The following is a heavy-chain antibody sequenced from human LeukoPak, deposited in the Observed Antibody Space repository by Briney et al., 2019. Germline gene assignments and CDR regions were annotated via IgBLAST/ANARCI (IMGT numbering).Heavy chain of an antibody. J-gene: IGHJ3*02. CDR3: ARAVDYGDYVNSFDI. Sequence: PGGSLRLSCAASGFTVSSNYMSWVRQAPGKGLEWVSVIYSGGSTYYADSVKGRFTISRDNSKNTLYLQMNSLRAEDTAVYYCARAVDYGDYVNSFDIWGQGTMVTVSS. CDR2: IYSGGST. D-gene: IGHD4-17*01. CDR1: GFTVSSNY. V-gene: IGHV3-53*01.